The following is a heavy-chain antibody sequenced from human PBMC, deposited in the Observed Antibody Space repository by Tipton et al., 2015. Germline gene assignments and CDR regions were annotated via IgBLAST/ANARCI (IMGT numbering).Heavy chain of an antibody. Sequence: SLRLSCTPSGFIFGDYSVTWVRQAPGKGLEWVGVIRAKAHGGTTDYGASVKGRFTISRDDSKSIAFLQMNGLISEDTAVYYCGRGGWGSGYFDSWGQGTLVSVSS. D-gene: IGHD7-27*01. CDR3: GRGGWGSGYFDS. J-gene: IGHJ4*02. CDR1: GFIFGDYS. V-gene: IGHV3-49*04. CDR2: IRAKAHGGTT.